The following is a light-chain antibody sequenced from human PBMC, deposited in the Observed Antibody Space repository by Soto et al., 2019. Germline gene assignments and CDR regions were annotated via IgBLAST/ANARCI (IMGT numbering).Light chain of an antibody. CDR1: SSNIGAGYH. CDR2: DND. Sequence: QSVLTQPPSVSGAPGQRVTVSCTGSSSNIGAGYHVHWYQQLPGTAPKLLMYDNDKRPSGVPDRFSASKSGTSASLAITGLQAEDEAGYYCQSYDTHLSGWVFGGGTKLTVL. V-gene: IGLV1-40*01. CDR3: QSYDTHLSGWV. J-gene: IGLJ3*02.